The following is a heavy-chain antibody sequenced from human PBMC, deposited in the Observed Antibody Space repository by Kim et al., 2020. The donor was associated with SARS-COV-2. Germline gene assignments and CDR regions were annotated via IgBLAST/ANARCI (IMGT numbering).Heavy chain of an antibody. CDR1: GFTFSSYE. CDR3: ARYPLNYDFWSGYYLNYYYGMDV. CDR2: ISSSGSTI. D-gene: IGHD3-3*01. J-gene: IGHJ6*02. Sequence: GGSLRLSCAASGFTFSSYEMNWVRQAPGKGLEWVSYISSSGSTIYYADSVKGRFTISRDNAKNSLYLQMNSLRAEDTAVYYCARYPLNYDFWSGYYLNYYYGMDVWGQGTTVTVSS. V-gene: IGHV3-48*03.